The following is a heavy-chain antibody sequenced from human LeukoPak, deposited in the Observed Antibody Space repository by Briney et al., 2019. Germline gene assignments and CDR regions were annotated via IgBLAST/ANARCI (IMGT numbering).Heavy chain of an antibody. CDR2: IYYSGST. CDR1: GGSISSSSYY. D-gene: IGHD2-15*01. CDR3: ARGVLYAEYAFDI. Sequence: SETLSLTCPVYGGSISSSSYYWGWIRQPPGKGLEWIGSIYYSGSTYYNPSLKSRVIISVDTSKNQFSLKLSSVTAADTAVYYCARGVLYAEYAFDIWGQGTMVTVSS. J-gene: IGHJ3*02. V-gene: IGHV4-39*07.